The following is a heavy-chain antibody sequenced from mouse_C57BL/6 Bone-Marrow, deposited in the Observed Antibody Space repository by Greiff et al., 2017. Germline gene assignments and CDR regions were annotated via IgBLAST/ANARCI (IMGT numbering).Heavy chain of an antibody. J-gene: IGHJ3*01. CDR2: INSDGGST. V-gene: IGHV5-2*01. Sequence: EVQRVESGGGLVQPGESLKLSCESNEYEFPSHDMSWVRKTPEKRLELVAAINSDGGSTYYPETMERRFIISRANTTKTLYLQMSSLRAEDTALYYCARDDYGLWFAYWGQGTLVTVSA. D-gene: IGHD2-4*01. CDR3: ARDDYGLWFAY. CDR1: EYEFPSHD.